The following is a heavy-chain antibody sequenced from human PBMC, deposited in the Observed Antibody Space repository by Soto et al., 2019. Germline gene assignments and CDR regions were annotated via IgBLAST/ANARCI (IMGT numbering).Heavy chain of an antibody. CDR1: GFTFSSYS. Sequence: GGSLRLSCAASGFTFSSYSMNWVRQAPGKGLEWVSSISSSSSYIYYADSVKGRFTISRGNAKNSLYLQMNSLRAEDTAVYYCARDFVVVPAALYYYGMDVWGQGTTVTVSS. CDR2: ISSSSSYI. D-gene: IGHD2-2*01. V-gene: IGHV3-21*01. CDR3: ARDFVVVPAALYYYGMDV. J-gene: IGHJ6*02.